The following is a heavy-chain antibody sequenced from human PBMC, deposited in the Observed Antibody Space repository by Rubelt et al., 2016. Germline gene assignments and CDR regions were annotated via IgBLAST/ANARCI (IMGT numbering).Heavy chain of an antibody. D-gene: IGHD5-18*01. Sequence: GGLVQPGGSLRLSCAASGFTFSSYSMNWVRQAPGKGLEWVSYISSSSSTIYYADSVKGRFTISRDNAKNSLYLQTNSLRAEDTAVYYCARDRIGYSYGHWYYGMDVWGQGTTVTVSS. CDR1: GFTFSSYS. CDR2: ISSSSSTI. CDR3: ARDRIGYSYGHWYYGMDV. J-gene: IGHJ6*02. V-gene: IGHV3-48*04.